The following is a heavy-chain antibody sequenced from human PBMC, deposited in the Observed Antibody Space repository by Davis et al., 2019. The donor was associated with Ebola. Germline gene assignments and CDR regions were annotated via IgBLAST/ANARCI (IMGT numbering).Heavy chain of an antibody. CDR1: GYTFTGYY. Sequence: ALVKVSCKASGYTFTGYYIHWVRQAPGQGLEWMGWINPNSGGTNYAQKYQGRVTMTRDTSITTAYMELSRLTSDDTAVYYCARVAGQLDPFDYWGQGTLVTVSS. V-gene: IGHV1-2*02. D-gene: IGHD1-1*01. J-gene: IGHJ4*02. CDR2: INPNSGGT. CDR3: ARVAGQLDPFDY.